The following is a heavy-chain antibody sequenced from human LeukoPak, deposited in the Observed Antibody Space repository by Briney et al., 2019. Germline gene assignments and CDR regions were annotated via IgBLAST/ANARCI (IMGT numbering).Heavy chain of an antibody. V-gene: IGHV3-15*01. CDR2: IKSKTDGGTI. D-gene: IGHD5-12*01. CDR3: ARDRGSGYDCFDY. CDR1: GFTFSIAW. J-gene: IGHJ4*02. Sequence: GGSLRLSCAVSGFTFSIAWMSWVRQAPGKGLEWVGRIKSKTDGGTIDYAAPVKGRFTISRDNSKNTLYLQMNSLRAEDTAVYYCARDRGSGYDCFDYWGQGTLVTVSS.